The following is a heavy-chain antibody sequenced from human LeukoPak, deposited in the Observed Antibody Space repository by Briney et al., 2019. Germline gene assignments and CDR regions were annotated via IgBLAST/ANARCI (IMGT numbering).Heavy chain of an antibody. V-gene: IGHV1-46*01. D-gene: IGHD3-10*01. Sequence: GASVKVSCKASGYTFTSDYMHWVRQAPGQGLEWMGIINPSGGSTTYAQKFQGRVPMPRETSTSPVYMELSSLRSEDTAVYYCARGGIFDSWGQGTLVNVSS. J-gene: IGHJ5*01. CDR2: INPSGGST. CDR3: ARGGIFDS. CDR1: GYTFTSDY.